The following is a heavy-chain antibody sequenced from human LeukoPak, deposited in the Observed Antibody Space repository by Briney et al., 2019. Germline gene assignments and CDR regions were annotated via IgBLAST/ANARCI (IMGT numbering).Heavy chain of an antibody. CDR3: ARRGLSTAGTRLYYFDY. Sequence: GRSLRLSCAASGFTFSSYGMHWVRQAPGKGLEWVAVIWYDGSNKYYADSVKGRFTISRDNSKNTLYLQMNSLRAEDTAVYYCARRGLSTAGTRLYYFDYWGQGTLVTVSS. J-gene: IGHJ4*02. CDR2: IWYDGSNK. CDR1: GFTFSSYG. D-gene: IGHD6-13*01. V-gene: IGHV3-33*01.